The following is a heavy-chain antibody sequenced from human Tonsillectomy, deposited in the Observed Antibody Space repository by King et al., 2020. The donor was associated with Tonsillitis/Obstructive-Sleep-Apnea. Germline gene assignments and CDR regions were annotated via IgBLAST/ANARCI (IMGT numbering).Heavy chain of an antibody. CDR2: INHSGST. Sequence: VQLQQWGAGLLKPSETLSLTCAVYGGSFSGYYWSWIRQPPGKGLEWIGEINHSGSTNYNPALKSRVTISVDTSKNKFSLKLSSVTAADTAVYYCARSYLSSPLYNWFDPGGQGTLVTVSS. CDR3: ARSYLSSPLYNWFDP. J-gene: IGHJ5*02. CDR1: GGSFSGYY. V-gene: IGHV4-34*01. D-gene: IGHD6-6*01.